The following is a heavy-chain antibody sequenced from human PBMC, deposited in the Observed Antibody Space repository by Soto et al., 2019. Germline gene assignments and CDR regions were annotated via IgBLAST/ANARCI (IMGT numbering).Heavy chain of an antibody. CDR1: GGSISSYY. J-gene: IGHJ6*03. Sequence: PSETLALTCTVSGGSISSYYWSWIRQPPGKGLEWIGYIYYSGSTNYNPSLKSRVTISVDTSKNQFSLKLSSVTAADTAVYYCARRGSSAPLGDYYYMDVWGKGTTVTVSS. CDR3: ARRGSSAPLGDYYYMDV. D-gene: IGHD6-6*01. V-gene: IGHV4-59*08. CDR2: IYYSGST.